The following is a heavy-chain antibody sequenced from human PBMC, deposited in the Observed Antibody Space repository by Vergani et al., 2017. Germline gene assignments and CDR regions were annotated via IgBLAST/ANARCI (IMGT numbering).Heavy chain of an antibody. J-gene: IGHJ5*02. CDR2: SNSNSGNP. Sequence: QVQLVQSGSEVKKPGASVKVSCRASGYTFTNYALNWVRQAPGQGLEWMGWSNSNSGNPTYAQGFKGRFVFSLDSSVSTSYLQINSLQPEDTAVYYCVRARSGSCTGGSCYTGWFGRWGQGTLVTVSS. V-gene: IGHV7-4-1*02. CDR1: GYTFTNYA. D-gene: IGHD2-15*01. CDR3: VRARSGSCTGGSCYTGWFGR.